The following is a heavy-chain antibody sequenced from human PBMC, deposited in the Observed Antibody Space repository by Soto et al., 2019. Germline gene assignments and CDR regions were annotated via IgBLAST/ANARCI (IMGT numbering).Heavy chain of an antibody. V-gene: IGHV3-15*07. D-gene: IGHD3-3*01. CDR1: GLTFVYAW. Sequence: EVQLVESGGGLVKPGGSLRISCTASGLTFVYAWMDWVRQAPGKRLEWVGRIKSQAAGGTIEYAAPVKGRFTISRDDSKNTVYLQMDRLKTEDTAVYYCSHVSSVAHPFSDFWGQGTLVTVSS. CDR2: IKSQAAGGTI. J-gene: IGHJ4*02. CDR3: SHVSSVAHPFSDF.